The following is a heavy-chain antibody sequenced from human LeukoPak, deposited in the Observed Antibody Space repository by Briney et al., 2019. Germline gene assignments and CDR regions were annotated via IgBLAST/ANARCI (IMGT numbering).Heavy chain of an antibody. V-gene: IGHV3-15*01. CDR3: TARLHPNAFDI. D-gene: IGHD5-18*01. J-gene: IGHJ3*02. Sequence: GGSLRLSCAASEFTFSNAWMSWVRQAPGKGLEWVGRIKSKTDGGTTDYAAPVKGRFTISRDDSKNTLYLQMNSLKTEDTAVYYCTARLHPNAFDIWGQGTMVTVSS. CDR2: IKSKTDGGTT. CDR1: EFTFSNAW.